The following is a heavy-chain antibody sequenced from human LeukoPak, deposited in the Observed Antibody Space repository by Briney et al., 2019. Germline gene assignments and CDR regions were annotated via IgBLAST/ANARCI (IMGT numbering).Heavy chain of an antibody. J-gene: IGHJ6*03. Sequence: KTSETLSLTCAVYGGSFSGYYWSWIRQPPGKRLEWIGEINHSGSTNYNPSLKSRVTISVDTSKNQFSLKLSSVTAADTAVYDCARNEGTPGYYYYYMDVWGKGTTVTVSS. D-gene: IGHD1-1*01. V-gene: IGHV4-34*01. CDR1: GGSFSGYY. CDR2: INHSGST. CDR3: ARNEGTPGYYYYYMDV.